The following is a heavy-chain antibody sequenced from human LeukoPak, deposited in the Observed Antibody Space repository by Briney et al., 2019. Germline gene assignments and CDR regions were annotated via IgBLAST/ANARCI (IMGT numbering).Heavy chain of an antibody. J-gene: IGHJ4*02. Sequence: KSGGSLRLSCAASGFTFSSYSMNWVRQAPGKGLEWVSSISSSSSYIYYADSVKGRFTISRDNAKNSLYLQMNSLRAEGTAVYYCARDHGYSSSLSNWGQGTLVTVSS. CDR2: ISSSSSYI. CDR1: GFTFSSYS. V-gene: IGHV3-21*01. D-gene: IGHD6-13*01. CDR3: ARDHGYSSSLSN.